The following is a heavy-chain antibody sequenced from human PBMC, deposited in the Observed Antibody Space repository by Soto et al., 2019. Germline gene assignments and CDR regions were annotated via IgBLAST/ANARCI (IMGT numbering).Heavy chain of an antibody. J-gene: IGHJ4*02. CDR3: AKSAGWGDYFDY. D-gene: IGHD3-16*01. CDR2: ISYDGSNK. V-gene: IGHV3-30*18. CDR1: GFTFSSYG. Sequence: QVQLVESGGGVVQPGRSLRLSCAASGFTFSSYGMHWVRQAPGKGLEWVAVISYDGSNKYYADSVKGRFTISRDNSKNTLYLQVNSLRAEDTAVYYCAKSAGWGDYFDYWGQGTLVTVSS.